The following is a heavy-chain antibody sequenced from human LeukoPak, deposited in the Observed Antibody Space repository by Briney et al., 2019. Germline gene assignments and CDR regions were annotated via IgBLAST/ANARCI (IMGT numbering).Heavy chain of an antibody. CDR2: ISAYNGNT. Sequence: ASVKVSCKASGYTFISYGLSWVRPAPGQGRAWVGWISAYNGNTNYAQNLQGRVTMTTNTSTSTAYMELRSLGSDDAAVYYCAGYNWNDVGAFDIWGQGTMVTVSS. CDR3: AGYNWNDVGAFDI. D-gene: IGHD1-1*01. CDR1: GYTFISYG. V-gene: IGHV1-18*01. J-gene: IGHJ3*02.